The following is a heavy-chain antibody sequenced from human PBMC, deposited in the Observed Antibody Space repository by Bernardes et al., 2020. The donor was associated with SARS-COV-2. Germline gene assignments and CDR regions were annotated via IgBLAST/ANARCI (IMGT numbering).Heavy chain of an antibody. V-gene: IGHV1-2*02. CDR1: GYTLSDYY. CDR3: ARDLDRLYSGSRTDAFDI. CDR2: INPHSGDT. D-gene: IGHD1-26*01. J-gene: IGHJ3*02. Sequence: ASVKVSCKASGYTLSDYYMHWVRQAPGKGLEWMGWINPHSGDTNYAQKFQGRVTVTRDTSISTAYMELSRLTSDDTAVYYCARDLDRLYSGSRTDAFDIWGQGTMVTVSS.